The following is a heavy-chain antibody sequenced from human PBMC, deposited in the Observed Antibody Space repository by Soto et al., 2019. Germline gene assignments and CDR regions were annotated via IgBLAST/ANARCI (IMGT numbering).Heavy chain of an antibody. D-gene: IGHD6-6*01. CDR1: GFTFSSYD. V-gene: IGHV3-13*01. CDR3: ARCDLYSSSSGLDY. J-gene: IGHJ4*02. CDR2: IGTAGDT. Sequence: GGSLRLSCAASGFTFSSYDMHWVRQATGKGLEWVSAIGTAGDTYYPGSVKGRFTISRENAKNSLYLQMNSLRAEDTAVYYCARCDLYSSSSGLDYWGQGTLVTVSS.